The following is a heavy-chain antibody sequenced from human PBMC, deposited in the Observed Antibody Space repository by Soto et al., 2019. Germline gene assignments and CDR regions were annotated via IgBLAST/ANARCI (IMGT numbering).Heavy chain of an antibody. J-gene: IGHJ6*02. CDR3: ARRGIVGATDYYYGMDV. CDR1: GYSFTSYW. V-gene: IGHV5-51*01. Sequence: GESLKISCKGSGYSFTSYWIGWVRQMPGKGLEWMGIIYPGDSDTRYSPSFQGQVTISADKSISTAYLQWSSLKASDTAMYYCARRGIVGATDYYYGMDVWGQGTTVTSP. CDR2: IYPGDSDT. D-gene: IGHD1-26*01.